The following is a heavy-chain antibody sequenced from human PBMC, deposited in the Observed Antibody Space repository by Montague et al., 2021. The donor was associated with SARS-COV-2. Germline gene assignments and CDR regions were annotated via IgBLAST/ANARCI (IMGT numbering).Heavy chain of an antibody. CDR2: VLYNKGT. CDR3: VRHPHYDGLNGPPDF. Sequence: SETLSLTCTVSGVSVTDYYWSWIRQPQGKGLEWVGDVLYNKGTNFNPSLKSRVAISVEASKNQFSLRLTSVTAADTALYYCVRHPHYDGLNGPPDFWDQGTLVTVSS. CDR1: GVSVTDYY. J-gene: IGHJ4*02. V-gene: IGHV4-59*08. D-gene: IGHD3-9*01.